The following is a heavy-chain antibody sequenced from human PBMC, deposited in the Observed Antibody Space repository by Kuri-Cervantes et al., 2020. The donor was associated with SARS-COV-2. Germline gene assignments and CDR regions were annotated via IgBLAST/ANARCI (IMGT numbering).Heavy chain of an antibody. D-gene: IGHD3-3*01. CDR1: GDSVSSNSAA. Sequence: SQTLSLTCAISGDSVSSNSAAWNWIRQPPSRGLEWLGRTYYRSKWYNDYAVSVKSRITINPDTSKNQFSLQLNSVTPKDTAVYYCARDRNYDFWSGYYYGFDYWGQGTLVTVSS. CDR3: ARDRNYDFWSGYYYGFDY. CDR2: TYYRSKWYN. V-gene: IGHV6-1*01. J-gene: IGHJ4*02.